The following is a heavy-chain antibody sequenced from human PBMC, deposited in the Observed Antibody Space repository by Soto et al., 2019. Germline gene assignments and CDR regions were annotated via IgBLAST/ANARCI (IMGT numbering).Heavy chain of an antibody. CDR1: GGSINSGGSY. D-gene: IGHD5-18*01. Sequence: QVQLQESGPGLVKPSQTLSLTCTVPGGSINSGGSYWTWIRQHAGKGLEWFGNIYNSGTRYYNPSLEGRVSISLDTSKNQFSLKVTSVTDADSAVYYCVRGRGSSYQNYFDLWGQGIRVTVSS. V-gene: IGHV4-31*03. CDR3: VRGRGSSYQNYFDL. J-gene: IGHJ5*02. CDR2: IYNSGTR.